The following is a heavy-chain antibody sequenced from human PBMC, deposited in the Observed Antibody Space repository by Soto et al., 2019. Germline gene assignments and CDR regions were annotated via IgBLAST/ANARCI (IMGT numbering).Heavy chain of an antibody. J-gene: IGHJ4*02. CDR2: IWYDGSNK. CDR3: ARDCAGYSSGWYQRGGFDY. CDR1: GFTFSSYG. Sequence: QVQLVEFGGGVAQPGRSLRLSCAASGFTFSSYGMHWVRQAPGKGLEWVAVIWYDGSNKYYAASVKGRFTISRDHSKNTLYLQMNSLRAEDTAVYYCARDCAGYSSGWYQRGGFDYWGQGTLVTVSS. V-gene: IGHV3-33*01. D-gene: IGHD6-19*01.